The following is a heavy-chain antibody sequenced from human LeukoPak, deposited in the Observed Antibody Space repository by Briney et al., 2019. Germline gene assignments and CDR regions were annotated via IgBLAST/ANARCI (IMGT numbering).Heavy chain of an antibody. D-gene: IGHD3-10*01. CDR2: IYYSGST. Sequence: SETLSLTCAVSGGSISSYYWSWIRQPPGKGLEWIGYIYYSGSTNYNPSLKSRVTISVDTSKNQFSLKLSSVTAADTAVYYCATTRRITMIGGAFDIWGQGTMVTVSS. CDR1: GGSISSYY. V-gene: IGHV4-59*08. CDR3: ATTRRITMIGGAFDI. J-gene: IGHJ3*02.